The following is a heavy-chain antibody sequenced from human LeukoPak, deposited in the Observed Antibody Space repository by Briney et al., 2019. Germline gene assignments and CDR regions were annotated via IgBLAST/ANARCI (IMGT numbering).Heavy chain of an antibody. Sequence: GASVKVSCKASGYTFTSYAMHWVRQAPGQRLEWMGWINAGNGNTKYSQKFQGRVTITRDTSASTAYMELSSLRSEDTAVYYCARDFSGYCSSTSCYNTFDYWGQGTLVTVSS. V-gene: IGHV1-3*01. CDR3: ARDFSGYCSSTSCYNTFDY. CDR1: GYTFTSYA. J-gene: IGHJ4*02. D-gene: IGHD2-2*02. CDR2: INAGNGNT.